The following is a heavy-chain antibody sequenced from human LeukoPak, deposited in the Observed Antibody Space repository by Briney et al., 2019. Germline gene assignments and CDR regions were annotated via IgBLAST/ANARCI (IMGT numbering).Heavy chain of an antibody. J-gene: IGHJ4*02. CDR3: ARAGSSSRWVNDY. CDR2: INPNSGGT. Sequence: ASVKVSCKASGYTFTGYYMHWVRQAPGQGLEWMGWINPNSGGTNYAQKFQGRVTMTRDTSISTAYMELSRLRSDDTAVFYCARAGSSSRWVNDYWGQGTLVTVSS. V-gene: IGHV1-2*02. D-gene: IGHD6-13*01. CDR1: GYTFTGYY.